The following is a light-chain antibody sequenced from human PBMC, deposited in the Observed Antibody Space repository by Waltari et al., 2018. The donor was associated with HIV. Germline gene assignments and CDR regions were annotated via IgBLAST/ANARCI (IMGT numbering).Light chain of an antibody. V-gene: IGKV3-11*01. CDR1: QNIRTY. CDR3: QRRDNWPPWT. CDR2: DAS. Sequence: EIVLKQSPATLSLSPGERATLSCRASQNIRTYLAWYQQKPGQAPRLLISDASNRATGIPARFSGSGSGTDVTLTISSLEPEDFAVYYCQRRDNWPPWTFGQGTKVEI. J-gene: IGKJ1*01.